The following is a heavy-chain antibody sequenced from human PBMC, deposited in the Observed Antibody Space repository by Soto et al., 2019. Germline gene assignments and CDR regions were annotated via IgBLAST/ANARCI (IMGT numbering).Heavy chain of an antibody. J-gene: IGHJ5*02. D-gene: IGHD6-13*01. CDR3: ARYKSSMVAAAGYWFDP. V-gene: IGHV4-59*08. CDR1: GGSISSYY. Sequence: SETLSLTCTFSGGSISSYYWSLIRQPPGKGLEWIGYIYYSGSTNYNPSLKSRVTISVDTSKNQFSLKLSSVTAADTAVYYCARYKSSMVAAAGYWFDPWGQGTLVTVSS. CDR2: IYYSGST.